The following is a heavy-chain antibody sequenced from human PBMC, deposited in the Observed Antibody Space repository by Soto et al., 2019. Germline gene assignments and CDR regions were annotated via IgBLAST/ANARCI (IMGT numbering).Heavy chain of an antibody. J-gene: IGHJ5*02. D-gene: IGHD5-18*01. Sequence: QVQLVQSGSEVKKPGSSVQVSCKSSGGTLSSYAIICVRQAPGQGLEWMGGIIPIFGTANYAQNFQGRATISSHESTSRADRELSRLRSECMSVCYCARELRIQLWPYCVSWGQGTLVTVSS. V-gene: IGHV1-69*01. CDR1: GGTLSSYA. CDR3: ARELRIQLWPYCVS. CDR2: IIPIFGTA.